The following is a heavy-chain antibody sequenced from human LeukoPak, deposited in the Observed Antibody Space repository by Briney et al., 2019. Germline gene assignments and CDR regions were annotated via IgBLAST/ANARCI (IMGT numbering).Heavy chain of an antibody. CDR2: IGPTGSDR. Sequence: PGGSLRLSCTASGLTFSTSGFNWVRQAPGKGLERVASIGPTGSDRYHADSIKGRFTISRDNANNFLYLQMNNLRAEDTAVYYCATETNGRHYDYWGQGTLLTVSS. J-gene: IGHJ4*02. D-gene: IGHD1-14*01. V-gene: IGHV3-21*06. CDR3: ATETNGRHYDY. CDR1: GLTFSTSG.